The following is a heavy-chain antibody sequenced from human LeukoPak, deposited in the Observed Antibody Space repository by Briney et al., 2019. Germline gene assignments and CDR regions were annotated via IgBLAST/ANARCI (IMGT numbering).Heavy chain of an antibody. CDR1: GYDFSTKW. V-gene: IGHV5-51*01. D-gene: IGHD4-17*01. J-gene: IGHJ5*02. CDR2: IYPLDSFT. Sequence: GESLKISCQTSGYDFSTKWIGWVRQMPGKGLEWMGIIYPLDSFTRYSPSFQGHVTISADTSINTPYLQWPSLKPSDTAIYYCARLAPDYADYWFDPWGQGTLVTVSS. CDR3: ARLAPDYADYWFDP.